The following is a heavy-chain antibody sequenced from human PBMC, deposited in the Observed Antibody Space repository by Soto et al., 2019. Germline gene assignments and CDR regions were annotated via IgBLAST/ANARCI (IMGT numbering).Heavy chain of an antibody. J-gene: IGHJ4*02. Sequence: SQTLSLTCAISGDSVSSNSAAWNRIRQSPSRVLEWLGRTYYRSKWYNDYAVSVKSRISINPDTSRNQFSLQLNSVTPEDTAVYFCARDRYANTYFDYWGQGTLGTVSS. CDR3: ARDRYANTYFDY. CDR2: TYYRSKWYN. D-gene: IGHD1-1*01. CDR1: GDSVSSNSAA. V-gene: IGHV6-1*01.